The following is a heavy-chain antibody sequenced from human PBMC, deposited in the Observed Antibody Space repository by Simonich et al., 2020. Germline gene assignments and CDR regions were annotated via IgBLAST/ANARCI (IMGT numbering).Heavy chain of an antibody. Sequence: QVQLVQSGAEVKKPGASVKVSCKASGYTLTGYYMHWVRQAPGQGLEWMGWINTNSGGTNYAQKFQGRVTRTRDTAISTAYMELSRLRSDDTAVYYGARYYGDLPFDYWGQGTLVTVSS. J-gene: IGHJ4*02. V-gene: IGHV1-2*02. CDR1: GYTLTGYY. CDR3: ARYYGDLPFDY. D-gene: IGHD3-3*01. CDR2: INTNSGGT.